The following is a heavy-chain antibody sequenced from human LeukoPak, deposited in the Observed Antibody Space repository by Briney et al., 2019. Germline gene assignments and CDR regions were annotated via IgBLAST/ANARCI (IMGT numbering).Heavy chain of an antibody. CDR2: IFANGENT. J-gene: IGHJ4*02. D-gene: IGHD2-2*01. CDR3: AKVRRYDSFYVTFDS. Sequence: PGGSLRLSCTASVVTYTYDMYRERRAPGKGLEWVSLIFANGENTYYAGSVKGRFTISRDTSKNSLYLQMNFLTDGDTVLNACAKVRRYDSFYVTFDSWGRGTPVAVSS. V-gene: IGHV3-43*02. CDR1: VVTYTYD.